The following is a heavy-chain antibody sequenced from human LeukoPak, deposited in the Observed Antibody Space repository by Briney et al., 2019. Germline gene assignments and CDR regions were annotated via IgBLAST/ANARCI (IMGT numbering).Heavy chain of an antibody. J-gene: IGHJ4*02. V-gene: IGHV4-59*05. CDR2: IYYSGST. Sequence: SETLSLTCSVSGTSTNSYYWSWIRQPAGKGLEWIGSIYYSGSTYYNPSLKSRVTISVDTSKNQFSLKLSSVTAADTAVYYCARAILRGGDYLDYWGQGTLVTVSS. D-gene: IGHD3-16*01. CDR3: ARAILRGGDYLDY. CDR1: GTSTNSYY.